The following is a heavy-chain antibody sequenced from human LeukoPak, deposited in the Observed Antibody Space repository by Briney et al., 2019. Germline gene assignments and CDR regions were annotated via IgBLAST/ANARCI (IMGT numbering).Heavy chain of an antibody. J-gene: IGHJ4*02. V-gene: IGHV3-23*01. CDR1: GFTFSNYA. CDR3: AKDYYDSSGYYYVYYFDY. D-gene: IGHD3-22*01. CDR2: ISGGGGTT. Sequence: GGSLRLSCAATGFTFSNYAMSWVRQAPGKGLEWVSAISGGGGTTYYADSVKGRFTISRDNSKNTLYLQMNGLRAEDTAVYYCAKDYYDSSGYYYVYYFDYWGQGTQVTVSS.